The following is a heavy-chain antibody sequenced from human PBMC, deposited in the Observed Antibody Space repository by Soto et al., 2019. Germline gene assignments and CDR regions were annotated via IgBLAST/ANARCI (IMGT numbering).Heavy chain of an antibody. D-gene: IGHD3-9*01. J-gene: IGHJ4*02. CDR1: GFTFSSYG. CDR2: IWYDGSNK. Sequence: QVQLVESGGGMVQPGRSLRLSCAASGFTFSSYGMHWVRQAPGKGLEWVAVIWYDGSNKYYADSVKGRFTISRDNSKNTLYLQMNSLRAEDTAVYYCARGGYYDILTGWYYFDYWGQGTLVTVSS. CDR3: ARGGYYDILTGWYYFDY. V-gene: IGHV3-33*01.